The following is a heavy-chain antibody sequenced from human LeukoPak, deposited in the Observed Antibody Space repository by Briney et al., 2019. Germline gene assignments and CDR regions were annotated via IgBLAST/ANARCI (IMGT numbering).Heavy chain of an antibody. CDR2: IKQDGSEK. CDR3: ARAVTGTTGIDY. D-gene: IGHD1-20*01. Sequence: GGSLRLSCAASGFTFDDYGMSWVRHAPGKGLEWVANIKQDGSEKFYVDSMKGRFTISRDNAKNSLYLQMNSLRAEDTAVYYCARAVTGTTGIDYWGQGTLVTVSS. V-gene: IGHV3-7*01. J-gene: IGHJ4*02. CDR1: GFTFDDYG.